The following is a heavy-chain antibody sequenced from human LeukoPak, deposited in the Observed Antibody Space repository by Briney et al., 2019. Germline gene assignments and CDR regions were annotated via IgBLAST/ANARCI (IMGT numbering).Heavy chain of an antibody. J-gene: IGHJ4*02. CDR3: ARANTYYDSSGYLDYFDY. CDR1: GFTFSSYW. D-gene: IGHD3-22*01. V-gene: IGHV3-7*01. CDR2: IKQDGSEK. Sequence: QSGGFLRLSCAASGFTFSSYWMSWVRQAPGKGLEWVANIKQDGSEKYYVDSVKGRFTISRDNAKNSLYLQMNSLRAEDTAVYYCARANTYYDSSGYLDYFDYWGQGTLVTVSS.